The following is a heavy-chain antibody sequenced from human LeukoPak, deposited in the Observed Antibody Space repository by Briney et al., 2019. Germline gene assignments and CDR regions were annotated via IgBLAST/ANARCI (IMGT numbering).Heavy chain of an antibody. J-gene: IGHJ6*02. CDR1: GFTFCTYN. CDR2: ISSRNSYI. Sequence: GGSLRLSCAASGFTFCTYNMHWVRQAPGKGREWVSCISSRNSYIYYADSVKGRFTISRDDAKNSLYLQMNSLRSEDTAVYYCARVLAGSYYYYYALDVWGQGTTVTVSS. V-gene: IGHV3-21*01. D-gene: IGHD6-19*01. CDR3: ARVLAGSYYYYYALDV.